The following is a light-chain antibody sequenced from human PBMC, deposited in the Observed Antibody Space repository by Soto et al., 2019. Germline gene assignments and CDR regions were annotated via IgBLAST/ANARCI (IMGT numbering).Light chain of an antibody. V-gene: IGKV1D-16*01. CDR1: EDINGW. CDR2: AAS. CDR3: QQYNIYPLT. Sequence: DVQMTQSPSSLSASVGDRVTITCRASEDINGWLAWYQQKPGTAPKSLIYAASILQTGVPSRFSGSGSETDFTLTSSSLQPEDSATYYCQQYNIYPLTCGGGTKVEIK. J-gene: IGKJ4*01.